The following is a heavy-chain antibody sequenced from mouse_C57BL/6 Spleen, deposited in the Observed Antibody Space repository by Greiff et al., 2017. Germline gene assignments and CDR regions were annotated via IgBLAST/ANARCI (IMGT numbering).Heavy chain of an antibody. CDR1: GYTFTDYE. Sequence: QVQLKQSGAELVRPGASVTLSCKASGYTFTDYEMHWVKQTPVHGLEWIGAIDPETGGTAYNQKFKGKAILTADKSSSTAYMELRSLTSEDSAVYYCTRGVVYYYAMDYWGQGTSVTVSS. CDR3: TRGVVYYYAMDY. CDR2: IDPETGGT. V-gene: IGHV1-15*01. D-gene: IGHD1-1*01. J-gene: IGHJ4*01.